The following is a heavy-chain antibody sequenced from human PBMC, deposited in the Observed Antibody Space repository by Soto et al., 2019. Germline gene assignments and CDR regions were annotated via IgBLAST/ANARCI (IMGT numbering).Heavy chain of an antibody. Sequence: EVQLVESGGGLVKPGGSLRLSCAASGFTFSSYSMNWVRQAPGKGLEWVSSISSSSSYIYYADSVKGRFTISRDNAKNSLYLQMNSLRAEDTAVYYCARDPQTPDSSGYYYHLDAFDIWGQGTMVTVSS. CDR3: ARDPQTPDSSGYYYHLDAFDI. D-gene: IGHD3-22*01. J-gene: IGHJ3*02. V-gene: IGHV3-21*01. CDR1: GFTFSSYS. CDR2: ISSSSSYI.